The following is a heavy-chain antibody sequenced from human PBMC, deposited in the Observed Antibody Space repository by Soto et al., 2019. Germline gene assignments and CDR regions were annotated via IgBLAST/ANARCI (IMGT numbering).Heavy chain of an antibody. CDR3: ARHLEHPALVSYSYYGMDV. D-gene: IGHD2-2*01. CDR2: IIPIFGTA. Sequence: SVKVSCKASGGTFSSYAISWVRQAPGQGLEWMGGIIPIFGTANYAQKFQGRVTITADESTSTAYMELSSLRSEDTAVYYCARHLEHPALVSYSYYGMDVWGQGTTVTVSS. V-gene: IGHV1-69*13. CDR1: GGTFSSYA. J-gene: IGHJ6*02.